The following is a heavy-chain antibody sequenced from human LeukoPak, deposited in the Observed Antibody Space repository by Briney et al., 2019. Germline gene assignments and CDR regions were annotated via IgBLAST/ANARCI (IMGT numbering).Heavy chain of an antibody. CDR3: ARKVGATTYPDWFDP. J-gene: IGHJ5*02. CDR1: GGSFSDYY. V-gene: IGHV4-34*01. Sequence: SETLSLTCAVYGGSFSDYYWSWIRQPPGRGVEWIGEINHSGSTNYNPSLKSRLTISVDTSKKQFSLKLSSVTAANTAVYYCARKVGATTYPDWFDPWGQGTLVIVSS. D-gene: IGHD1-26*01. CDR2: INHSGST.